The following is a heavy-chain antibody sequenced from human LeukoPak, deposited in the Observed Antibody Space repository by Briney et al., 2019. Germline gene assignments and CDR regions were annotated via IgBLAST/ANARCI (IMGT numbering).Heavy chain of an antibody. V-gene: IGHV1-46*01. D-gene: IGHD3-22*01. CDR1: GYTFTSYY. J-gene: IGHJ4*02. Sequence: ASVKVSCKASGYTFTSYYMHWVRQAPGQGLEWMGIINTSGGSTSYAQKFQGRVTMTRDTSTSTVYMELSSLRSDDTAVYYCATTYDSSGYYPGNLFDYWGQGTLVTVSS. CDR2: INTSGGST. CDR3: ATTYDSSGYYPGNLFDY.